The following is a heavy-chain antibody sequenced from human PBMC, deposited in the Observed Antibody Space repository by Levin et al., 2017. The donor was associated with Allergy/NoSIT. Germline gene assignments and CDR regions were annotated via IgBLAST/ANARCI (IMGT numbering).Heavy chain of an antibody. D-gene: IGHD3-22*01. J-gene: IGHJ4*02. Sequence: RGESLKISCQGSGFDFNNYWIVWVRQVPGKGPQWVGMIYPDDSDTRYSPSFEGQVTISADKSISTAYLQWNSLKSSDTAMYYCARAYFYDSSGLVHDYWGQGTLVTVSS. CDR2: IYPDDSDT. CDR3: ARAYFYDSSGLVHDY. V-gene: IGHV5-51*01. CDR1: GFDFNNYW.